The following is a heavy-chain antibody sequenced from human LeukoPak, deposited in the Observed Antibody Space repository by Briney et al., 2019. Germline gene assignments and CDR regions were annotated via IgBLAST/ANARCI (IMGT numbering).Heavy chain of an antibody. D-gene: IGHD5-24*01. Sequence: PSETLSPTCTVSGGSISSYYWSWIRQPPGKGLEWIGYIYYSGSTNYNPSLKSRVTISVDTSKNQFSLKLSSVTAADTAVYYCAREGRDGSDYWGQGTLVTVSS. CDR2: IYYSGST. CDR3: AREGRDGSDY. CDR1: GGSISSYY. V-gene: IGHV4-59*01. J-gene: IGHJ4*02.